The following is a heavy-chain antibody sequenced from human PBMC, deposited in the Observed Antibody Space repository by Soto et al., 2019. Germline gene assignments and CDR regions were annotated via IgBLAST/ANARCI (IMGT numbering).Heavy chain of an antibody. CDR3: AKDISWMQPQGAFDF. D-gene: IGHD5-18*01. J-gene: IGHJ4*02. V-gene: IGHV3-23*01. Sequence: GGSLRLSCAASGFTFSSYAMSWVRQAPGKGLEWVSAISGSGGNTFYADSVKGRFTISRDNSKNTLYLQMNSLRAEDTAVYYCAKDISWMQPQGAFDFWGQGTLVTVSS. CDR2: ISGSGGNT. CDR1: GFTFSSYA.